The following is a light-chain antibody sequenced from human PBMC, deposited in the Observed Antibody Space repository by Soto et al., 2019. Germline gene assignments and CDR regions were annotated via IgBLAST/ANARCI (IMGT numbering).Light chain of an antibody. CDR2: EVN. CDR1: RSDIGGYNY. V-gene: IGLV2-8*01. CDR3: CSYAGSNIYV. Sequence: QSVLTQPPSASGSPGQSVTISCTGTRSDIGGYNYVSWYQQYPGKAPKLVIFEVNKRPSGVPDRFSGSKSGITASLTGSGLQAEDEADYYSCSYAGSNIYVFGTGTKLTVL. J-gene: IGLJ1*01.